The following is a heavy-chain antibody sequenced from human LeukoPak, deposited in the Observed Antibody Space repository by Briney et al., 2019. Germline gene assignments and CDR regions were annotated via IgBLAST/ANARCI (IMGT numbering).Heavy chain of an antibody. D-gene: IGHD6-13*01. CDR3: TREAAAGIDY. Sequence: GGSLRLSCAASGFTFSTYWMSWVRQAPGKGLEWVANIKQDGSEKYYLDSVKGRFTISRDNAKNSLYLQMNSLRAEDTAVYSCTREAAAGIDYWGQGTLVTVSS. J-gene: IGHJ4*02. CDR1: GFTFSTYW. CDR2: IKQDGSEK. V-gene: IGHV3-7*01.